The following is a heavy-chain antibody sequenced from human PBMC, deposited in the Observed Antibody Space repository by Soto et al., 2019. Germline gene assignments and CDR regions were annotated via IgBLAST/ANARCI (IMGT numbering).Heavy chain of an antibody. Sequence: GGSLRLSCAASGFTLRRYAMHWVRQAPGKGLAGVSYIGLGSSPKYYADSVEGRFTISSDKSKNTLYLQMNGLRAEDTAVYYFAKDLRGGGYSVRVRWDFDYWGQGTMVTVSS. V-gene: IGHV3-48*01. J-gene: IGHJ4*02. CDR2: IGLGSSPK. D-gene: IGHD5-12*01. CDR1: GFTLRRYA. CDR3: AKDLRGGGYSVRVRWDFDY.